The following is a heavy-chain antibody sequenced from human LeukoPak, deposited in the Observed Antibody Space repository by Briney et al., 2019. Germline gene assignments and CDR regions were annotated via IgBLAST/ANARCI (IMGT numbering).Heavy chain of an antibody. CDR1: GFSLRTRGVG. J-gene: IGHJ4*02. D-gene: IGHD1-14*01. CDR3: AHRAYRLTFDY. Sequence: SGPTLLNPTPTLTLTFTFTGFSLRTRGVGGGWIRQTTGKALEWVALIYWDDDKRYNPSLKSRHTITNDTSKNQVVLTMTNIDPVDTVTYYCAHRAYRLTFDYWGQGTLVTVSS. CDR2: IYWDDDK. V-gene: IGHV2-5*02.